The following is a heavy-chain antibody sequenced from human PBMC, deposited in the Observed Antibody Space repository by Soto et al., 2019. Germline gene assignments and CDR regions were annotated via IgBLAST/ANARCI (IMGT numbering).Heavy chain of an antibody. CDR1: GFTFSNYA. CDR3: ALRYCSRTTCPPLNSYFYMDV. D-gene: IGHD2-2*01. J-gene: IGHJ6*03. V-gene: IGHV3-23*01. Sequence: EMQLLESGGGLVQPGGSLRLSCAASGFTFSNYAMTWVRQAPGKGLEWLSGISGSGGTTFYAGSVKGRFPISRDNSKNTLYLQMNSLRAEDTVVYYCALRYCSRTTCPPLNSYFYMDVWGKGTTVTVSS. CDR2: ISGSGGTT.